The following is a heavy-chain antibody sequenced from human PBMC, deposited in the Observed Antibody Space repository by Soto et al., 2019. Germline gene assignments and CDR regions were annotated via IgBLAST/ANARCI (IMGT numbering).Heavy chain of an antibody. J-gene: IGHJ4*02. CDR2: IHYSGTT. CDR1: GGSMRNYF. Sequence: SETLSLTCTVSGGSMRNYFWTWIRQPPGKGLEWIGYIHYSGTTSFFPSYSPSLRSRVTISEDTSKNQFSLKLLSVTTADTAVYFCAAGEASSRNLAPYYLDFWGQGTLVTVSS. CDR3: AAGEASSRNLAPYYLDF. V-gene: IGHV4-59*01. D-gene: IGHD6-13*01.